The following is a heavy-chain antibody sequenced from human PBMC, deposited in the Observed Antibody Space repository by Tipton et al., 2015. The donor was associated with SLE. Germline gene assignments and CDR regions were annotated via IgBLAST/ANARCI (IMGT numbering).Heavy chain of an antibody. J-gene: IGHJ3*02. V-gene: IGHV4-59*08. CDR3: ASGEVDTAMDDAFDI. CDR2: IYYSGST. D-gene: IGHD5-18*01. Sequence: LRLSCAVYGGSFSGYYWSWIRQPPGKGLEWIGYIYYSGSTNYNPSLKSRVTISVDTSKNHFSLKLGSVTAADTAVYYCASGEVDTAMDDAFDIWGQGTMVTVSS. CDR1: GGSFSGYY.